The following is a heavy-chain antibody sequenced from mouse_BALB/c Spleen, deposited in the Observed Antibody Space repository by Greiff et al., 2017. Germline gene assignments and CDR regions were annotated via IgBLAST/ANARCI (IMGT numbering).Heavy chain of an antibody. Sequence: QVQLKQSGPELVKPGASVRISCKASGYTFTSYYIHWVKQRPGQGLEWIGWIYPGNVNTKYNEKFKGKATLTADKSSSTAYMQLSSLTSEDSAVYFCARDLSQAWFAYWGQGTLVTVSA. D-gene: IGHD5-1*01. CDR3: ARDLSQAWFAY. V-gene: IGHV1S56*01. CDR1: GYTFTSYY. CDR2: IYPGNVNT. J-gene: IGHJ3*01.